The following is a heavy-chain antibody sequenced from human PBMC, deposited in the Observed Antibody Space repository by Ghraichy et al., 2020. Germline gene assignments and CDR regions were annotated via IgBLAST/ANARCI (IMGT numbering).Heavy chain of an antibody. Sequence: SETLSLTCAVYGGSFSGYYWSWIRQPPGKGLEWIGEINHSGSTNYNPSLKSRVTISVDTSKNQFSLKLSSVTAADTAVYYCARDNGYSGYDSSGWYRMIDYWGQGTLVTVSS. D-gene: IGHD5-12*01. CDR2: INHSGST. V-gene: IGHV4-34*01. J-gene: IGHJ4*02. CDR3: ARDNGYSGYDSSGWYRMIDY. CDR1: GGSFSGYY.